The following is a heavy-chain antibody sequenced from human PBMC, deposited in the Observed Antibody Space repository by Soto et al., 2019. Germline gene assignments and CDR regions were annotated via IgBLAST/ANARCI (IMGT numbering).Heavy chain of an antibody. CDR2: ISGSGGST. V-gene: IGHV3-23*01. D-gene: IGHD6-19*01. J-gene: IGHJ6*02. CDR3: AKDKRYSSGPRPDRPYYYGMDV. Sequence: PGGSLRLSCAASGFTFSSYAMSWVRQAPGKGLEWVSAISGSGGSTYYADSVKGRFTISRDNSKNTLYLQMNSLRAEDTAVYYCAKDKRYSSGPRPDRPYYYGMDVWGQGTTVTVSS. CDR1: GFTFSSYA.